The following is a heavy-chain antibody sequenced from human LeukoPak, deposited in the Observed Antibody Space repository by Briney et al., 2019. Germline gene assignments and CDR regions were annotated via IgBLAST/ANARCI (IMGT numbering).Heavy chain of an antibody. V-gene: IGHV3-30*02. J-gene: IGHJ4*02. Sequence: QTGGSLRLSCAASGFTFSSYGMHWVRQAPGKGLEWVAFIRYDGGNKYYADSVKGRFTISRDNSKNTLYLQMNSLRAEDTAVYYCAKDDSIAAAGIRSPIDYWGQGTLVTVSS. D-gene: IGHD6-13*01. CDR3: AKDDSIAAAGIRSPIDY. CDR2: IRYDGGNK. CDR1: GFTFSSYG.